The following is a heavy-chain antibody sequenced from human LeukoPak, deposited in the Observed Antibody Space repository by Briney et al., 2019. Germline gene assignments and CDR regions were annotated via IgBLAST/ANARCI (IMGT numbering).Heavy chain of an antibody. CDR1: GFTFSSYE. CDR2: ISSGGSTI. CDR3: ARNPTITMVRGRMDV. J-gene: IGHJ6*02. D-gene: IGHD3-10*01. V-gene: IGHV3-48*03. Sequence: PGGSLRLSCAASGFTFSSYEMNWVRQAPGKGLEWVSYISSGGSTIYYADSVKGRFTISRDNAKNSLYLQMNSLRAEDTAVYYCARNPTITMVRGRMDVWGQGTTVTVSS.